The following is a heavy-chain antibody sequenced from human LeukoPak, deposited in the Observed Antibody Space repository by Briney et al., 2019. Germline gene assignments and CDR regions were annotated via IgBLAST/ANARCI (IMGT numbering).Heavy chain of an antibody. J-gene: IGHJ4*02. CDR2: IKEDGSEK. D-gene: IGHD2-2*01. V-gene: IGHV3-7*01. CDR1: GLTFSTYW. CDR3: ARNARGPGDY. Sequence: GGSLRLSCAASGLTFSTYWMNWVRQAPGKGLEWVANIKEDGSEKYYVDSVKGRFTISKDNAKNSVYLQMNSPRAEDTAIYYCARNARGPGDYWGQGTVVTVSS.